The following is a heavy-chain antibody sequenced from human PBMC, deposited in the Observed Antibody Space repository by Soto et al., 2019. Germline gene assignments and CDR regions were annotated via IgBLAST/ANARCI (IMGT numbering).Heavy chain of an antibody. J-gene: IGHJ4*02. D-gene: IGHD6-13*01. V-gene: IGHV5-51*01. CDR1: GYRFTNYW. Sequence: GESLKIPCKGSGYRFTNYWIGWVRQMPGKGLEWMGIIYPGDSDTRYSPSFQGQVTISADKSINTAYLQWSSLKASDTAMYYCARGERQQQRDYWGQGTLVTVSS. CDR2: IYPGDSDT. CDR3: ARGERQQQRDY.